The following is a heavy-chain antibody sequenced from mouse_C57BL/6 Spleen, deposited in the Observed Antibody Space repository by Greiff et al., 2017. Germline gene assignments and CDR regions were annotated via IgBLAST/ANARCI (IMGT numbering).Heavy chain of an antibody. CDR2: INPNNGGT. J-gene: IGHJ1*03. V-gene: IGHV1-26*01. CDR1: GYTFTDYY. Sequence: EVKLQQSGPELVKPGASVKISCKASGYTFTDYYMNWVKQSHGKSLEWIGDINPNNGGTSYNQKFKGKATLTVDKSSSTAYMELRSLTSEDSAVYYCARGYAVVATQNFDVWGTGTTVTVSS. CDR3: ARGYAVVATQNFDV. D-gene: IGHD1-1*01.